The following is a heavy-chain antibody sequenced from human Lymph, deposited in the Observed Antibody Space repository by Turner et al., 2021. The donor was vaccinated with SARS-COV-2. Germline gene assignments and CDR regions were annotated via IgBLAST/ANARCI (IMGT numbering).Heavy chain of an antibody. CDR1: GFTFSPYV. V-gene: IGHV3-30*04. CDR2: ISYDGSNE. Sequence: QVQLVESGGGVVQPGRSLSLSCAASGFTFSPYVMHWVRQAPGKGLEWVEIISYDGSNEYYADSVKGRFTISRDNSKNTVYLHMNSLRTEDTAMYYCARGHGGNYYYGMDVWGQGTTVTVSS. D-gene: IGHD2-15*01. CDR3: ARGHGGNYYYGMDV. J-gene: IGHJ6*02.